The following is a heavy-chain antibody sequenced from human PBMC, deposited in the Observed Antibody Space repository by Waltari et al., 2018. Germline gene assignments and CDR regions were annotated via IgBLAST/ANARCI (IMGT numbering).Heavy chain of an antibody. Sequence: EGQLVESGGGLVQPGGYLRLSCAASEFTFSTYAMSWVRQAPGKGLECVSAITNSGDSTYYADSVKGRFTISRDNSKNTLYLQMNSLRAEDTAIYYCAEDHGWLHYYWGQGTLVTVSS. J-gene: IGHJ4*02. CDR3: AEDHGWLHYY. V-gene: IGHV3-23*04. D-gene: IGHD5-12*01. CDR2: ITNSGDST. CDR1: EFTFSTYA.